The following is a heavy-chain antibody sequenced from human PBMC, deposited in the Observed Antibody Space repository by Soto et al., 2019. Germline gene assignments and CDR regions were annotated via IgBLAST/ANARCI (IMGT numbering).Heavy chain of an antibody. CDR2: IWHDGSKK. Sequence: PGGSLRLSCAASGFTFSSYGMHWVRQAPGKGLEWVAVIWHDGSKKYYADSVKGRFTISRDNSENTQYLQMNSLRVNDTAVYFCARDLDIAMGYYYYYGMDVWGQGTTVTVS. V-gene: IGHV3-33*01. CDR3: ARDLDIAMGYYYYYGMDV. J-gene: IGHJ6*02. CDR1: GFTFSSYG. D-gene: IGHD5-18*01.